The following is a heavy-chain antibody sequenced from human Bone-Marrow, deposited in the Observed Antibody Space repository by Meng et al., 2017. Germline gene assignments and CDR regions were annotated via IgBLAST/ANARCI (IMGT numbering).Heavy chain of an antibody. CDR2: IWYDGSNK. V-gene: IGHV3-33*01. J-gene: IGHJ4*02. CDR1: GFTFSSYG. Sequence: GGSLRLSCAASGFTFSSYGMHWVRQAPGKGLEWVAVIWYDGSNKYYADSVNGRFTISRDNSKYTLFLQMNSLRAEDAAVYYCARSDSSDTNPPDYWGQGTLVTVSS. D-gene: IGHD3-22*01. CDR3: ARSDSSDTNPPDY.